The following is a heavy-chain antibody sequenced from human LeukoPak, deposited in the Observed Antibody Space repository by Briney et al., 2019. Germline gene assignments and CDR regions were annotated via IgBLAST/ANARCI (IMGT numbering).Heavy chain of an antibody. CDR1: GFTFSNYG. CDR2: IRYDGINK. V-gene: IGHV3-30*02. Sequence: PGGSLRLSCAASGFTFSNYGMHWVRQAPGKGLEWVSFIRYDGINKYYADSEKGRFTISRDNSKNTLYLQMNSLRAEDTAVYYCAKDQRYYDSSGPAFDYWGQGTLVTVSS. CDR3: AKDQRYYDSSGPAFDY. D-gene: IGHD3-22*01. J-gene: IGHJ4*02.